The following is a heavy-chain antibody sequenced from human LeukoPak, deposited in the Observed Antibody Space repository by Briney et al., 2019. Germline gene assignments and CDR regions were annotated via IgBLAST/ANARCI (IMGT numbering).Heavy chain of an antibody. CDR1: GYAFTSCS. CDR2: ISAYNGDT. D-gene: IGHD2-2*01. Sequence: AASVKLSCKAAGYAFTSCSISWVRQAPGQGLGWMGWISAYNGDTNYAQNLQGRVTMTTDKSTTTAYMELRSLRSDDTAMYYCARDHLGSCTSTSCYRLDYWGQGTLVTVSS. V-gene: IGHV1-18*01. CDR3: ARDHLGSCTSTSCYRLDY. J-gene: IGHJ4*02.